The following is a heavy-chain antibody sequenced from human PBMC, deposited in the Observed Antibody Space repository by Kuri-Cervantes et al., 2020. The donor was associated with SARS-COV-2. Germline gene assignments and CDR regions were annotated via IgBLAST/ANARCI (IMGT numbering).Heavy chain of an antibody. CDR2: IYYSGTT. CDR3: ARQAECC. V-gene: IGHV4-39*01. J-gene: IGHJ4*02. D-gene: IGHD3-3*01. Sequence: GSLRLSCTASGGSIRGSSYYWGWIRQPPGKDLEWIGSIYYSGTTYYNPSLKSRVTISIDTSKNQFSLKLSSVTAADTAVYYCARQAECCWGQGTLVTVSS. CDR1: GGSIRGSSYY.